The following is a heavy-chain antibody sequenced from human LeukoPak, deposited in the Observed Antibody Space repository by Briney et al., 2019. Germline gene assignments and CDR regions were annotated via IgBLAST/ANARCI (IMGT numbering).Heavy chain of an antibody. Sequence: SETLSFTCTASGGSISSYYWSWIRQPPGKGLEWIGYIYYSGSTNYNPSLKSRVTISVDTSKNQFSLKLSSATAADTAVYYCARVVAVAGTYYYYYMDVWGKGTTVTVSS. CDR1: GGSISSYY. V-gene: IGHV4-59*01. CDR2: IYYSGST. CDR3: ARVVAVAGTYYYYYMDV. D-gene: IGHD6-19*01. J-gene: IGHJ6*03.